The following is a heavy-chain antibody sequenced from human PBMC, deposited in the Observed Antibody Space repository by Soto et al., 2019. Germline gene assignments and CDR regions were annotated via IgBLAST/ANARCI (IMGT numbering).Heavy chain of an antibody. J-gene: IGHJ6*03. CDR1: GFTFSSYA. CDR3: ARANMYYYYYYYMDV. D-gene: IGHD3-10*02. CDR2: ISSNGGST. Sequence: GGSLRLSCAASGFTFSSYAMHWVRQAPGKGLEYVSAISSNGGSTYYANSVKGRFTISRDNSKNTLYLQMGSLRAEDMAVYYCARANMYYYYYYYMDVWGKGTTVTVLL. V-gene: IGHV3-64*01.